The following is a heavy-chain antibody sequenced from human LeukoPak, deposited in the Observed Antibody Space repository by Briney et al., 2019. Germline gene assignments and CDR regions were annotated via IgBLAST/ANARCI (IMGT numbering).Heavy chain of an antibody. Sequence: GESLKISCQGSEYSFTNHWIAWVRKMHGKGLEWMGIIYPGDSDTRYSPSFQGQVTISGDKSISAAYLQWSSLKASDSAMYYCARGRGSSCWYFDLWGRGTLVTVSS. CDR3: ARGRGSSCWYFDL. CDR2: IYPGDSDT. CDR1: EYSFTNHW. V-gene: IGHV5-51*01. D-gene: IGHD1-26*01. J-gene: IGHJ2*01.